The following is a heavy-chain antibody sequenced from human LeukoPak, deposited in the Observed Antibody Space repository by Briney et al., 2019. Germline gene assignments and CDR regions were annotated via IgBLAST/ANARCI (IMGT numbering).Heavy chain of an antibody. J-gene: IGHJ4*02. V-gene: IGHV4-4*07. CDR1: GGSISSYY. Sequence: TSETLSLTCTVSGGSISSYYWSWIRQPAGKGLEWIGRIYTSGSTNYNPSLKSRVTMSVDTSKNQFSLKLSPVTAADTAVYYCARESYDSSGYYPVYWGQGTLVTVSS. D-gene: IGHD3-22*01. CDR3: ARESYDSSGYYPVY. CDR2: IYTSGST.